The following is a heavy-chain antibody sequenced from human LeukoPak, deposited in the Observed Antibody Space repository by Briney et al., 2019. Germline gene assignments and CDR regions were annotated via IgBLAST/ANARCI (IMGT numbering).Heavy chain of an antibody. CDR2: IDNSDTTI. D-gene: IGHD6-13*01. CDR1: GFTFNDYY. Sequence: GGSLRLSCAASGFTFNDYYMSWTRQAPGKGLEWVSYIDNSDTTIYYAHSVKGRFTISRDNANNSLYLQMNSLRAEDTAVYYCARRKHSSGWSPNEYYFDYWGQGTLVTVSS. J-gene: IGHJ4*02. CDR3: ARRKHSSGWSPNEYYFDY. V-gene: IGHV3-11*01.